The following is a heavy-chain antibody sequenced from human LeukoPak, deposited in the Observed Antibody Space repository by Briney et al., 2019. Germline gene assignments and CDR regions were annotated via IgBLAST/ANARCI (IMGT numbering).Heavy chain of an antibody. V-gene: IGHV3-21*01. CDR3: ASGGYTSSWYVVDY. CDR1: GFTFSSYS. D-gene: IGHD6-13*01. Sequence: PGGSLRLSCAASGFTFSSYSMNWVRQAPGKGLEWVSSISSSSSYIYYADSVKGRFTISRDNSKNTLYLQMSSLRPEDTAVYCCASGGYTSSWYVVDYWGQGTLVTVSS. CDR2: ISSSSSYI. J-gene: IGHJ4*02.